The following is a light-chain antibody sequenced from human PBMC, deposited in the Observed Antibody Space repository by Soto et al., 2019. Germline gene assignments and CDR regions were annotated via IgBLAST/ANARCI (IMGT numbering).Light chain of an antibody. Sequence: DIVMTQSPATLSVSPGERATLSCRASLTVNTNLAWYQQKPGQAPRLLIYAASTRATGIPARFSGSGSETEFTLTISSLQSEDFAVYYCQHYNNWPPYTFGQGTRLEIK. J-gene: IGKJ2*01. V-gene: IGKV3-15*01. CDR2: AAS. CDR3: QHYNNWPPYT. CDR1: LTVNTN.